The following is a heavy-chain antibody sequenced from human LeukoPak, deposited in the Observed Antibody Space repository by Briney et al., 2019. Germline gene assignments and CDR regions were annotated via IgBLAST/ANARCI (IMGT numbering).Heavy chain of an antibody. CDR2: IKQDGSEK. D-gene: IGHD3-22*01. J-gene: IGHJ4*02. Sequence: GGSLRLSCAASGFTFSSYWMSRVRQAPGKGLEWVANIKQDGSEKYYVDSVKGRFTISRDNAKNSLYLQMNSLRAEDTAVYYCARERETYYYDSSGYSSGYYLDYWGQGTLVTVSS. CDR1: GFTFSSYW. V-gene: IGHV3-7*01. CDR3: ARERETYYYDSSGYSSGYYLDY.